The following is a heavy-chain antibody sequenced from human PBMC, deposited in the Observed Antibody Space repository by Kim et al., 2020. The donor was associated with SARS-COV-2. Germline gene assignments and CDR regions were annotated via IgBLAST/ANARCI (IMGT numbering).Heavy chain of an antibody. V-gene: IGHV3-21*01. D-gene: IGHD5-12*01. J-gene: IGHJ4*02. Sequence: ADSVKGRFTISRDNAKNSLYLQMNSLRAEDTAVYYCARDRRFERGSGIDYWGQGTLVTVSS. CDR3: ARDRRFERGSGIDY.